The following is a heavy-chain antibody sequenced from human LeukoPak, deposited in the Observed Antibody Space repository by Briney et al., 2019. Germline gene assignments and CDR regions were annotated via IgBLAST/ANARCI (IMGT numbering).Heavy chain of an antibody. CDR1: GGSISSGAYY. CDR2: INHSGST. Sequence: SETLSLTCTVSGGSISSGAYYWSWIRQPPGKGLEWIGEINHSGSTNYNPSLKSRVTISVDTSNNQFALKLGSVTAADTAVYYCARGGLLATPATRPFDYWGQGTLVTVSS. D-gene: IGHD2-15*01. CDR3: ARGGLLATPATRPFDY. J-gene: IGHJ4*02. V-gene: IGHV4-61*08.